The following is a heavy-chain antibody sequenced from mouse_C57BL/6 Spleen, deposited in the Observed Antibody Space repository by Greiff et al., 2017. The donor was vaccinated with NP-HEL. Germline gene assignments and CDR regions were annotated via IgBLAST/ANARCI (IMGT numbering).Heavy chain of an antibody. Sequence: VQLQQSGPELVKPGASVKISCKASGYSFTGYYMNWVKQSPEKSLEWIGEINPSTGGTTYNQKFKAKATLTVDKSSSTAYMQLKSLTSEDAAVYDCARRAIYYGYDERAYWGQGTLVTVSA. V-gene: IGHV1-42*01. J-gene: IGHJ3*01. CDR3: ARRAIYYGYDERAY. D-gene: IGHD2-2*01. CDR1: GYSFTGYY. CDR2: INPSTGGT.